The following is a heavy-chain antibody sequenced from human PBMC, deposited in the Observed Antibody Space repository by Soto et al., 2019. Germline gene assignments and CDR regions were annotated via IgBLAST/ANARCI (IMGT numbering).Heavy chain of an antibody. D-gene: IGHD2-2*01. CDR2: IIPIFNTA. J-gene: IGHJ6*02. CDR1: GGTFSNYA. V-gene: IGHV1-69*06. Sequence: SVKVSCKASGGTFSNYAISWVRQAPGQGLEWMGGIIPIFNTANYAQKFQGRVTITADKSTSTADIELSSLRSEDTAVYYCARGLVVPAGIRYYYYGMDVLGQGTTVTVSS. CDR3: ARGLVVPAGIRYYYYGMDV.